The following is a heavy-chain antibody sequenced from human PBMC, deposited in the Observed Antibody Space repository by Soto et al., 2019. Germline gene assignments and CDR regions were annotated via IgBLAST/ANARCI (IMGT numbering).Heavy chain of an antibody. D-gene: IGHD2-2*01. J-gene: IGHJ4*02. CDR2: IWYDGSNK. Sequence: QVQLVESGGGVVQPGRSLRLSCAASGFTFSSYGMHWVRQAPGKGLEWVAVIWYDGSNKYYADSVKGRFTISRDNSKNTLYLQMNSLRAEDTAVYYCARVAHRDSTPVSDYWGQGTLVTVSS. V-gene: IGHV3-33*01. CDR1: GFTFSSYG. CDR3: ARVAHRDSTPVSDY.